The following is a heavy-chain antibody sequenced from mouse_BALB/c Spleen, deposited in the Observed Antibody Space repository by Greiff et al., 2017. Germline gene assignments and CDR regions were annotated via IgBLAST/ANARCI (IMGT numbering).Heavy chain of an antibody. CDR3: ARWGYYVFAY. V-gene: IGHV1S29*02. CDR2: IYPYNGGT. D-gene: IGHD2-3*01. Sequence: EVQLQQSGPELVKPGASVKISCKASGYTFTDYNMHWVKQSHGKSLEWIGYIYPYNGGTGYNQKFKSKATLTVDNSSSTAYMELRSLTSEDSAVYYCARWGYYVFAYWGQGTLVTVSA. J-gene: IGHJ3*01. CDR1: GYTFTDYN.